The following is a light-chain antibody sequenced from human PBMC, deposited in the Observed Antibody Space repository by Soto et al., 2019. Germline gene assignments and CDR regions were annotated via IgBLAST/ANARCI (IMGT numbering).Light chain of an antibody. V-gene: IGKV3-15*01. CDR2: DAS. CDR3: QQYNSWPET. J-gene: IGKJ1*01. CDR1: QSVRSS. Sequence: DIVMTQSPGTLSVSPGERATLFCRASQSVRSSLAWYQQKPGQAPRLFIYDASTRATGIPARFSGSGSGTEFTLTISSQPSEDFAVYYCQQYNSWPETFGQGTKVEIK.